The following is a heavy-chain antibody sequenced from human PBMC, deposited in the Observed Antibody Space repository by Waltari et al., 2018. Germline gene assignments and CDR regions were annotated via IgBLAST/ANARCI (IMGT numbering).Heavy chain of an antibody. CDR2: ISYDGSDK. D-gene: IGHD1-26*01. V-gene: IGHV3-30*01. Sequence: QVQLVESGGGVVQPGRSLRLSCAASGFTFTSYGLHWVRQAPGKGLEWVAIISYDGSDKYYADSVKGRFTISRDNSKNTLYLQMNSLRSEDTAVFYCARDHLGFDFWGQGTLVTVSS. CDR1: GFTFTSYG. CDR3: ARDHLGFDF. J-gene: IGHJ4*02.